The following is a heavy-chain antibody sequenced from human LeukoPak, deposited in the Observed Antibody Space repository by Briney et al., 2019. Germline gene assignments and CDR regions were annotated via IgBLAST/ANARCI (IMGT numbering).Heavy chain of an antibody. Sequence: ASVKVSCKASGYTFTNHGISWMRQAPGQGLEWMGRISTNNGDTNYVQKFQGRVTMTTDTSTTTAYMELRSLTSDDTAVYYCARDLEFPDYWGQGTLVTVSS. CDR2: ISTNNGDT. V-gene: IGHV1-18*01. J-gene: IGHJ4*02. CDR1: GYTFTNHG. D-gene: IGHD3-3*01. CDR3: ARDLEFPDY.